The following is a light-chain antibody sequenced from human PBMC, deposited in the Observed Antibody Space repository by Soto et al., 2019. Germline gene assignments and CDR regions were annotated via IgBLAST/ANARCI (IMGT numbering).Light chain of an antibody. Sequence: DIEMTQSPSSLSSCVGNIFTITFRASQGIGSYLAWYQQKPGEAPKLLIFAASTLQSGVPSRFSGSGSGTDFTLTISSLQPEDIAVYYCQQYTQWPITFGQGTRLEIK. CDR3: QQYTQWPIT. CDR1: QGIGSY. CDR2: AAS. V-gene: IGKV1-9*01. J-gene: IGKJ5*01.